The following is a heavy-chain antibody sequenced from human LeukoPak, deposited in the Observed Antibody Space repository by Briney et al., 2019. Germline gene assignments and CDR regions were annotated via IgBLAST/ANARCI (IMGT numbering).Heavy chain of an antibody. D-gene: IGHD3-22*01. CDR2: IKQDGSEK. V-gene: IGHV3-7*01. Sequence: GGSLRLSCAASGFTFSRYWMSWVRQAPGKGLEWVANIKQDGSEKNHVDSVKGRFTISRDNAKNSLFLQMNSLRAEDTAVYYCARDYDSSGYDSRLDYWGQGTLVTVSS. CDR1: GFTFSRYW. J-gene: IGHJ4*02. CDR3: ARDYDSSGYDSRLDY.